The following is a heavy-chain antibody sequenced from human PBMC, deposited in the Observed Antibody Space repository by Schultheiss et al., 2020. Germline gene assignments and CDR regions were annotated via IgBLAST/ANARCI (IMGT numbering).Heavy chain of an antibody. CDR1: GFTFSNSD. V-gene: IGHV3-19*01. CDR2: VSWNGSRT. D-gene: IGHD6-19*01. J-gene: IGHJ4*02. CDR3: AKDHSSGSYLPFDY. Sequence: GGSLRLSCAASGFTFSNSDMNWVRQAPGKGLEWVSGVSWNGSRTHYADSVKGRFIISRDNSRNFLYQQMNSLRAEDTAVYYCAKDHSSGSYLPFDYWGQGTLVTVSS.